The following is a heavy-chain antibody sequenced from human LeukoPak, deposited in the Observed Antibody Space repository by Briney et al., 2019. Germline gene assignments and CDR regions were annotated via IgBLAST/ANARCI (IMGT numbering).Heavy chain of an antibody. D-gene: IGHD3-10*01. CDR3: ARGGSGSYFSWLDP. V-gene: IGHV1-2*06. CDR2: INPNSGGI. CDR1: GGTFSSYA. Sequence: ASVKVSCKASGGTFSSYAISWVRQAPGQGLEWMGRINPNSGGINYAQKFQGRVTMTRDTSISTAYMELSRLRSDDTAVYYCARGGSGSYFSWLDPWGQGTLVTVSS. J-gene: IGHJ5*02.